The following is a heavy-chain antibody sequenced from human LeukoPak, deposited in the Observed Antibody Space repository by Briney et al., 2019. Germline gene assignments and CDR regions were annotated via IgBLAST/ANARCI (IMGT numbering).Heavy chain of an antibody. CDR2: ISYDGYSQ. J-gene: IGHJ4*02. CDR3: ARVGGEFMFDY. D-gene: IGHD3-10*01. Sequence: PGGSLRLSCAASGFSCSNYGMHWVRQAPGKALEWVAMISYDGYSQYYGDSVKGRFTISRDNSKNTIYLQMNSLRAEDTAVYYCARVGGEFMFDYWGQGTLVTVSS. CDR1: GFSCSNYG. V-gene: IGHV3-30*03.